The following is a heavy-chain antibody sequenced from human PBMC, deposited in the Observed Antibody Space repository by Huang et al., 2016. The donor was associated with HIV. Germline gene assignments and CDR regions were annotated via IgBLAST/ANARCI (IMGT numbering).Heavy chain of an antibody. D-gene: IGHD4-17*01. J-gene: IGHJ3*02. CDR1: GFTFSNAW. V-gene: IGHV3-15*01. Sequence: EVQLVESGGGLVKPGGSLRLSCAASGFTFSNAWMSWVRQAPGKGVEWVCLSKSKTDGGTTYYAAPVKGIFTISRDDSKNTLYLQMNTLKTEDTSVYYCTTDRDYGDYVADAFDIWGQGTMVTVSS. CDR3: TTDRDYGDYVADAFDI. CDR2: SKSKTDGGTT.